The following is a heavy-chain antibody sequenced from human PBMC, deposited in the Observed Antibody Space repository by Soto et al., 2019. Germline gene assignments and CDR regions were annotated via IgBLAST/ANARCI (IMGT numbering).Heavy chain of an antibody. CDR2: ISYDGSNK. J-gene: IGHJ6*02. CDR3: AKDDVRMVYGDRDYYYYGMDV. CDR1: GFTFSSYG. D-gene: IGHD2-8*01. Sequence: QVQLVESGGGVVQPGRSLRLSCAASGFTFSSYGMHWVRQAPGKGLEWVAVISYDGSNKYYADSVKGRFTISRDNSKNTLYLQMNSLRAEDTAVYYCAKDDVRMVYGDRDYYYYGMDVWGQGTTVTVSS. V-gene: IGHV3-30*18.